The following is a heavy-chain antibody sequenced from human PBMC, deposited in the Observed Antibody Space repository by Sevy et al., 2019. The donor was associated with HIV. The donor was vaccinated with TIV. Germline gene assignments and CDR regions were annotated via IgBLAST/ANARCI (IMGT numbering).Heavy chain of an antibody. CDR2: IYTSGST. D-gene: IGHD5-12*01. CDR1: GGSISSYY. J-gene: IGHJ6*03. CDR3: ARDKESSGYDSNYYYYYMDV. Sequence: SETPSLTCTVSGGSISSYYWSWIRQPAGKGLEWIGRIYTSGSTNYNPSLKSRVTMSVDTSKNQFSLKLSSVTAADTAVYYCARDKESSGYDSNYYYYYMDVWGKGTTVTVSS. V-gene: IGHV4-4*07.